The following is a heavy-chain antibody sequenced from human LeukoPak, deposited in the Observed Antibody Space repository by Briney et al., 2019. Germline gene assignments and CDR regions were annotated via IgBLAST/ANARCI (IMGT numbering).Heavy chain of an antibody. D-gene: IGHD3-9*01. CDR3: ARGFNSDILTAYSP. CDR1: GSSISSDYF. CDR2: IYDSGNT. V-gene: IGHV4-38-2*01. Sequence: PSETLSLTCGVSGSSISSDYFWGWIRQPPGKGLEWVWSIYDSGNTYYNPSLKSRVSISVDTSKNQFSLKMSSVTAADTAVYYCARGFNSDILTAYSPWGQGTLVTVSS. J-gene: IGHJ5*02.